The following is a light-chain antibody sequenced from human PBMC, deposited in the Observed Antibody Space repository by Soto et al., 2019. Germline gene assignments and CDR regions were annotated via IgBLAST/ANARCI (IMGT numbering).Light chain of an antibody. J-gene: IGLJ1*01. CDR1: SSYIDTYNY. CDR2: EVT. V-gene: IGLV2-14*01. CDR3: RSYTSSTDYV. Sequence: QSALTQPASVSGSPGQSITISCTGTSSYIDTYNYVSWYQQHPGKAPKLIIYEVTNRPSGVSNRFSGSNSGDTASLTISGLRAESEADYYCRSYTSSTDYVFGTGTQLTVL.